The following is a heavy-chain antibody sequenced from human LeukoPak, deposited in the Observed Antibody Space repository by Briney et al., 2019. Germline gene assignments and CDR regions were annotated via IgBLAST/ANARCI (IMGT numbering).Heavy chain of an antibody. CDR3: ARSSYSDYAFDY. CDR1: GGSVSSGSYY. J-gene: IGHJ4*02. D-gene: IGHD4-11*01. CDR2: IYYSGST. Sequence: PSETLSLTCTVSGGSVSSGSYYWSWIRQPPGKGLEWIGYIYYSGSTNYNPSLKSRVTISVDTSKNQFSLKLSSVTAADTAVYYCARSSYSDYAFDYWGQGTLVTVSS. V-gene: IGHV4-61*01.